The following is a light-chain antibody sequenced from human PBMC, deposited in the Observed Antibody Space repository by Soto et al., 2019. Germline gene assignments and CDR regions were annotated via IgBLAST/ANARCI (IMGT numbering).Light chain of an antibody. J-gene: IGLJ2*01. CDR3: SSYAGSNSVV. V-gene: IGLV2-8*01. Sequence: QSALTQPPSASGSPGQSVTISCTGTSSDVGGYNYVSWYQQHPGKAPKRMIYEVSKRPSGVPDRFSGSESGNTASLTVSGLQAEDEADYYCSSYAGSNSVVFGGGTKVTVL. CDR2: EVS. CDR1: SSDVGGYNY.